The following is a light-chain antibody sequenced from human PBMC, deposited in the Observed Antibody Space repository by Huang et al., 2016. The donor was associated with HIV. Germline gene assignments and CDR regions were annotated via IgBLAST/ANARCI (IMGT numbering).Light chain of an antibody. CDR3: QQRSKWPLT. CDR1: QSIGTY. V-gene: IGKV3-11*01. J-gene: IGKJ4*01. CDR2: DVS. Sequence: EIVLTQSPVTLSLSPGDRATLSCRASQSIGTYLAWYQQKSGQAPRLLIYDVSNRAAGVPARFSASWSGTDFTLTIASLDPDDFAIYHCQQRSKWPLTFGGGTKVEMK.